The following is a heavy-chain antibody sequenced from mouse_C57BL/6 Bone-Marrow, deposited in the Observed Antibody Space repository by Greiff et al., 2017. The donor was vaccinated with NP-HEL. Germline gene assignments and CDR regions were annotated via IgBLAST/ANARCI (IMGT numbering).Heavy chain of an antibody. CDR2: INPGSGGT. CDR1: GYAFTNYL. J-gene: IGHJ1*03. V-gene: IGHV1-54*01. Sequence: VQLQQSGAELVRPGPSVKVSCKASGYAFTNYLIEWVKQRPGQGLEWIGVINPGSGGTNYNEKFKGKATLTADKSSSTAYMQLSSLTSENSAVYFCAHWGAWDFDVWVTGTTVTVSS. CDR3: AHWGAWDFDV.